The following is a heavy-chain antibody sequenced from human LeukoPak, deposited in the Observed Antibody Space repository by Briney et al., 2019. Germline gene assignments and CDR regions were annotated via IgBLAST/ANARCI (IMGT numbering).Heavy chain of an antibody. CDR2: TSSSGSTI. CDR3: AREGYGLAAAGTSFDY. J-gene: IGHJ4*02. D-gene: IGHD6-13*01. CDR1: GFTFSDYY. Sequence: GGSLRLSCAASGFTFSDYYMRWIRQAPGEGLEWGSYTSSSGSTIYYADSVKGRFTISRDNAKNSLYLQMNSLRTEDTAVYYCAREGYGLAAAGTSFDYWGQGTLVTVSS. V-gene: IGHV3-11*01.